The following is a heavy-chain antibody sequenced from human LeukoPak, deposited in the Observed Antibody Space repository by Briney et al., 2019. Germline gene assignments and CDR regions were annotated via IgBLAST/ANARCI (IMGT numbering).Heavy chain of an antibody. J-gene: IGHJ4*02. CDR1: GGSISSSSYY. Sequence: PSETLSLTCTVSGGSISSSSYYWGWIRQPPGKGLKWIGSIYYSGSTYYNPSLKSRVTISVDTSKNQFSLKLSSVTAADTAVYYCARQWTTVTDYWGQGTLVTVSS. CDR2: IYYSGST. CDR3: ARQWTTVTDY. V-gene: IGHV4-39*01. D-gene: IGHD4-11*01.